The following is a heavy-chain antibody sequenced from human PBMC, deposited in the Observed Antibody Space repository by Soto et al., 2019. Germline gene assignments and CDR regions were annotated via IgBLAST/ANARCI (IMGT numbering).Heavy chain of an antibody. D-gene: IGHD1-26*01. CDR3: ARVTRLSDPLTQPGIVVDP. CDR2: INSDGSST. Sequence: GGSLRLSCAASGFTFSSYWMHWVRQAPGKGLVWVSRINSDGSSTSYADSVKGRFTISRDNAKNTLYLQMNSLRAEDTAVYYCARVTRLSDPLTQPGIVVDPWGQGTLVTVSS. V-gene: IGHV3-74*01. CDR1: GFTFSSYW. J-gene: IGHJ5*02.